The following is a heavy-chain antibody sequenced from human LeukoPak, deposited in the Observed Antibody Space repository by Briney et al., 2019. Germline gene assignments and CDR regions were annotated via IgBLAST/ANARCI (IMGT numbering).Heavy chain of an antibody. Sequence: GGSLRLSCAASGFTFSTYWMSWVRRAPGKGLEWLAVIKYDGTEKYYVDSVKGRFTIARDNAKNSVYLQVTSLRVEDTAVYFCARDYLYSRDWQPMKAWYFDLWGRGTQVTVSS. CDR2: IKYDGTEK. V-gene: IGHV3-7*01. J-gene: IGHJ2*01. D-gene: IGHD6-19*01. CDR3: ARDYLYSRDWQPMKAWYFDL. CDR1: GFTFSTYW.